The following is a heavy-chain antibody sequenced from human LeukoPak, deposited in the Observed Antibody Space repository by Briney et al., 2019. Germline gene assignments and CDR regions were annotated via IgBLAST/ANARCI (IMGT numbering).Heavy chain of an antibody. CDR3: ARDLPGITMIARTTFDI. V-gene: IGHV3-21*01. CDR1: GFTFSSYS. Sequence: KTGGSLRLSCAASGFTFSSYSMNWVRQAPGKGLEWVSSISGSSSYIYYADSVKGRFTISRDNAKNSLYLQMNSLRAEDTAVYYCARDLPGITMIARTTFDIWGQGTMVTVSS. D-gene: IGHD3-22*01. CDR2: ISGSSSYI. J-gene: IGHJ3*02.